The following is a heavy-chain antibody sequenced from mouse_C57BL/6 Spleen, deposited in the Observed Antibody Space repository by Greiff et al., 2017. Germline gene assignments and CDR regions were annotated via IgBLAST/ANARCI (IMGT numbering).Heavy chain of an antibody. CDR1: GFTFSSYA. CDR2: ISDGGSYT. J-gene: IGHJ2*01. Sequence: EVQLQESGGGLVKPGGSLKLSCAASGFTFSSYAMSWVRQTPEKRLEWVATISDGGSYTYYPDNVKGRFTISRDNAKNNLYLQMSHLKSEDTAMYYCARGNPYFDYWGQGTTLTVSS. V-gene: IGHV5-4*01. CDR3: ARGNPYFDY.